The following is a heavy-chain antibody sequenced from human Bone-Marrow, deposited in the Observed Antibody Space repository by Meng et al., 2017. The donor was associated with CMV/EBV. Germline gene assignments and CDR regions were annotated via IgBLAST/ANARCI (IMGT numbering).Heavy chain of an antibody. CDR2: MHYSGST. V-gene: IGHV4-61*01. CDR3: ASLNLEWGSHDS. D-gene: IGHD1-26*01. J-gene: IGHJ4*02. CDR1: GGSVNSHKYY. Sequence: GSLRLSCTVSGGSVNSHKYYWSWIRQPPGKGLEWIAYMHYSGSTNYNSSLKSRVAISVDTSKNQFSLKLTSVTAADTAVYYCASLNLEWGSHDSWGQRTLVTVSS.